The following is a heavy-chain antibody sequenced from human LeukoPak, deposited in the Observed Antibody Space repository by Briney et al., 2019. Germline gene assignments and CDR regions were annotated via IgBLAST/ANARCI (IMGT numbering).Heavy chain of an antibody. D-gene: IGHD6-13*01. CDR2: IIPIFGTT. CDR1: GGTFSSYA. V-gene: IGHV1-69*13. CDR3: ANNAAAVSGWFDP. J-gene: IGHJ5*02. Sequence: SVKVSCKASGGTFSSYAISWVRQAPGQGLEWMGGIIPIFGTTNYAQKFQGRVTITADGSTSTAYMELSSLRSEDTAVYYCANNAAAVSGWFDPWGQGTLVTVSS.